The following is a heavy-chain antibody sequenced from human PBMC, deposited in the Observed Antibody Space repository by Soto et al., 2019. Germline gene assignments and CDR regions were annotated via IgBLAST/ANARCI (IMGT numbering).Heavy chain of an antibody. CDR3: ARQLRGSYYYYGMDV. D-gene: IGHD4-17*01. CDR1: GGTFSSYA. J-gene: IGHJ6*02. V-gene: IGHV1-69*13. CDR2: IIPIFGTA. Sequence: SVKVCCKASGGTFSSYAISWVRQAHGQGLEWMGGIIPIFGTANYAQKFQGRVTITADESTSTAYMELSSLRSEDTAVYYCARQLRGSYYYYGMDVWGQGTTVTVSS.